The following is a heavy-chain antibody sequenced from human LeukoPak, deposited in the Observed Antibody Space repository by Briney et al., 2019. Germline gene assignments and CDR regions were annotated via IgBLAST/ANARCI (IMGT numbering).Heavy chain of an antibody. J-gene: IGHJ4*02. Sequence: GGSLRLSCSASGFTFSSFAMHWVRQAPGKGLESVLAINSNGDITDYADSVKGRFTISRDNSKNTLYLQMSSLRGEDTAVFYCVKSPHASSSYFDYWGQGTLVTVSS. CDR3: VKSPHASSSYFDY. CDR1: GFTFSSFA. V-gene: IGHV3-64D*09. D-gene: IGHD6-13*01. CDR2: INSNGDIT.